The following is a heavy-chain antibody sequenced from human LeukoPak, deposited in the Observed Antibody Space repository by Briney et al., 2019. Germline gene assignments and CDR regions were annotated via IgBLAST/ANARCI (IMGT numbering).Heavy chain of an antibody. CDR2: INPSGGST. D-gene: IGHD3-10*01. CDR1: GYTFTSYY. Sequence: ASVKVSCKASGYTFTSYYMHWVRQAPGQGLEWMGIINPSGGSTSYAQKFQGRVTMTRDTSISTACMELSRLRSDDTAVYYCAREGGSGSYYNWFDPWGQGTLVTVSS. J-gene: IGHJ5*02. CDR3: AREGGSGSYYNWFDP. V-gene: IGHV1-46*01.